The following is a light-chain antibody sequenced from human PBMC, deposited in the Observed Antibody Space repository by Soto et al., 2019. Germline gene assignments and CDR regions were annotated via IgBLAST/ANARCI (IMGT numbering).Light chain of an antibody. CDR2: GAS. J-gene: IGKJ1*01. CDR1: QSVLYNSNSKNY. Sequence: DIVLTQSPDSLAVSLGARATINCKSSQSVLYNSNSKNYLAWYQQKPGQPPKLLIYGASTRESGVPDRFRGSGSGTDFSLTISSLQAEDVALYYCQQYYTTPWTFGQGTKVEIK. CDR3: QQYYTTPWT. V-gene: IGKV4-1*01.